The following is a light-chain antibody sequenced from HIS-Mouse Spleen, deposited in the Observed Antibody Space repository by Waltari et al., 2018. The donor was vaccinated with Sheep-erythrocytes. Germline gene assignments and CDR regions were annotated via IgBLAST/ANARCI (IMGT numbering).Light chain of an antibody. CDR1: SSDVGGHNY. Sequence: QSALTQPRSVSGSPGQSVTISCTGTSSDVGGHNYVSWYQQQPGKAPKLMSYDVSKRPSGVPDRFSGSKSGNTASLTISGLQAEDEADYYCCSYAGSYNHVFATGTKVTVL. CDR2: DVS. V-gene: IGLV2-11*01. J-gene: IGLJ1*01. CDR3: CSYAGSYNHV.